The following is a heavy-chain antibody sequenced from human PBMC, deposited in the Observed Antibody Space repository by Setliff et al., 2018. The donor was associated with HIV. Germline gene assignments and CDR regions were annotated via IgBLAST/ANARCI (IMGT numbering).Heavy chain of an antibody. CDR2: ISGDSERT. V-gene: IGHV3-23*01. Sequence: GGSLRLSCAASGFTFSTYTMTWVRQTPGKGLEWVSIISGDSERTYYADSVEGRFIIFRDNSRNTLSLQTNSLRVDDTAVYYCARVLNGNFNYWGQGTLVTVSS. CDR3: ARVLNGNFNY. CDR1: GFTFSTYT. J-gene: IGHJ4*02. D-gene: IGHD2-8*01.